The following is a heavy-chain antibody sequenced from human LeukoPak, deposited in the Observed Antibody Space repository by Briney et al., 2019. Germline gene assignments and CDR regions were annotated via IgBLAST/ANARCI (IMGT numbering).Heavy chain of an antibody. J-gene: IGHJ4*02. CDR3: ARAVAAAAVYYFDY. V-gene: IGHV3-7*03. CDR2: IKPDGSAE. D-gene: IGHD6-13*01. Sequence: PGGSLRLSCATSGFTFSSNWMSWVRHVPGRGLDWVANIKPDGSAEYYAASVKGRFTVSRDNAKNSLYLQMNSLRAEDTAVYYCARAVAAAAVYYFDYWGQGTLVTVSS. CDR1: GFTFSSNW.